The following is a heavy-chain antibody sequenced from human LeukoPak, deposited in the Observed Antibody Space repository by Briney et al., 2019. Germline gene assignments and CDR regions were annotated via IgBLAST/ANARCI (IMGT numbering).Heavy chain of an antibody. J-gene: IGHJ5*02. CDR3: ARDRPYCSSTGCHGTNWFDP. Sequence: ASVEVSCKASGYTFTSYYMHWVRQAPGQGLEWMGIINPSGGSTSYAQKFQGRVTMTRDTSTSTVYMELSSLRSEDTAAYYCARDRPYCSSTGCHGTNWFDPWGQGTLVTVSS. V-gene: IGHV1-46*01. CDR1: GYTFTSYY. CDR2: INPSGGST. D-gene: IGHD2-2*01.